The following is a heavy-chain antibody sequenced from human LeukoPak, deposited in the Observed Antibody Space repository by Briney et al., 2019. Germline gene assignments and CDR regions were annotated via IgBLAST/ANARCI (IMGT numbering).Heavy chain of an antibody. D-gene: IGHD6-6*01. V-gene: IGHV3-64*01. CDR2: ISSNGGST. Sequence: GGSLRLSCAASGFTFSSYAMHWVRQAPGKGLEYVSAISSNGGSTYYANSVKGRFTISRDNSKNTLYLQMGSLRAEDMAVYYCARAASSSWPYYYYYYMDVWAKGPRSPSP. CDR3: ARAASSSWPYYYYYYMDV. CDR1: GFTFSSYA. J-gene: IGHJ6*03.